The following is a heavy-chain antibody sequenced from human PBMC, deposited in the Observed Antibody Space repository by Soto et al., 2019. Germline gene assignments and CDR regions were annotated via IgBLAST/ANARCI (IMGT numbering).Heavy chain of an antibody. D-gene: IGHD6-13*01. CDR3: VRSGGYLQCFDY. J-gene: IGHJ4*02. CDR1: GGTFSSYA. CDR2: ITPIIGTA. Sequence: SVKVSCKASGGTFSSYAISWVRQAPGHGLEWMGGITPIIGTANYAQKVQDRVPITAGESTSTAHMELSSLRSEDTPVSSCVRSGGYLQCFDYQRQRTLVTVSS. V-gene: IGHV1-69*13.